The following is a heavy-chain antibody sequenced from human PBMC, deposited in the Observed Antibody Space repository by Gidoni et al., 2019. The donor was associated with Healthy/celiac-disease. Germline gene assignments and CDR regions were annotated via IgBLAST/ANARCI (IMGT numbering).Heavy chain of an antibody. CDR3: ARVETYYYDSSGSSWYFDY. Sequence: QVQLQESGTGLVKPSETLYLTCTVSGGPIRIYYWSWIRQPPGKGLEWIGYIYYSGSTNYNPSLKSRGTISVDTSKNQFSLKLSSVTAADTAVYYCARVETYYYDSSGSSWYFDYWGQGTLVTVSS. D-gene: IGHD3-22*01. CDR1: GGPIRIYY. V-gene: IGHV4-59*01. CDR2: IYYSGST. J-gene: IGHJ4*02.